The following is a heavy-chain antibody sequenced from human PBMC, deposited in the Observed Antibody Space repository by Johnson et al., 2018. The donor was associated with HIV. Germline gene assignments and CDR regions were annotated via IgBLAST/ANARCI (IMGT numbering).Heavy chain of an antibody. CDR2: IQQDGSEK. J-gene: IGHJ3*02. D-gene: IGHD3-22*01. Sequence: EVLLLESGGGVVQPGRSLRLSCAASGFTFSSYGMHWVRQAPGKGLEWVANIQQDGSEKYYVDSVKGRFTISRDNAKNSLYLQMNSLRAEDTAVYYCARDPFWLKAFDIWGQGTMVTVSS. CDR3: ARDPFWLKAFDI. V-gene: IGHV3-7*01. CDR1: GFTFSSYG.